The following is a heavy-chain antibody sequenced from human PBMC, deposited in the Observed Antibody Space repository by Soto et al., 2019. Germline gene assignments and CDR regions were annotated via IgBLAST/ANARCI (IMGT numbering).Heavy chain of an antibody. D-gene: IGHD3-22*01. CDR2: ISYDGSNK. CDR3: AKDRYYDSSGYHYYYYGMDV. Sequence: GSLRLSCAASGFTFSSYGMHWVRQAPGKGLEWVAVISYDGSNKYYADSVKGRFTISRDNSKNTLYLQMNSLRAEDTAVYYCAKDRYYDSSGYHYYYYGMDVWGQGTTVTVSS. V-gene: IGHV3-30*18. J-gene: IGHJ6*02. CDR1: GFTFSSYG.